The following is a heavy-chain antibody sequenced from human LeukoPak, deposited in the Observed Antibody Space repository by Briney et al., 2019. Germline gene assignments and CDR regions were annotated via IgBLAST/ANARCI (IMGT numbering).Heavy chain of an antibody. CDR3: VSQEVVPH. Sequence: GGSLRLSCAASGFSFTNYWMSWVRQAPGKGLEWVANVKEDGTTKQYVDSVKGRFTISRDNAKNSLYLQMDSLRAEDTAVYYCVSQEVVPHWGQGTLVSVSS. D-gene: IGHD2-15*01. CDR1: GFSFTNYW. V-gene: IGHV3-7*01. CDR2: VKEDGTTK. J-gene: IGHJ4*02.